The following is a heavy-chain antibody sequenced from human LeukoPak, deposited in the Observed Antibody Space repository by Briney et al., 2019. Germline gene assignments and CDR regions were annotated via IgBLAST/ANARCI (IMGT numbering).Heavy chain of an antibody. CDR3: ARDYSGSYTH. V-gene: IGHV1-2*06. D-gene: IGHD1-26*01. CDR1: GYSFTDYY. Sequence: ASVKVSCTASGYSFTDYYIHWVRQAPGQGLEWVGLIHPNSGDTFYAQKFRGRVTMTRDTSINTAYMELDRLTSDDTAVYYCARDYSGSYTHWAQGTLVTVSS. CDR2: IHPNSGDT. J-gene: IGHJ4*02.